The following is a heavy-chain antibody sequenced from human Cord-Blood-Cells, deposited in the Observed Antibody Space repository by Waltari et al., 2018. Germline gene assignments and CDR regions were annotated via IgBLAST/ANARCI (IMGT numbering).Heavy chain of an antibody. Sequence: QLQLQGSGPGLVKPSETLSLTCPVSGGSISSSSYYWGWIRQPPGKGLEWIGSIYYSGSTYYNPSLKSRVTISVDTSKNQFSLKLSSVTAADTAVYYCARRTYSSGWYDYWGQGTLVTVSS. CDR3: ARRTYSSGWYDY. J-gene: IGHJ4*02. CDR1: GGSISSSSYY. D-gene: IGHD6-19*01. CDR2: IYYSGST. V-gene: IGHV4-39*07.